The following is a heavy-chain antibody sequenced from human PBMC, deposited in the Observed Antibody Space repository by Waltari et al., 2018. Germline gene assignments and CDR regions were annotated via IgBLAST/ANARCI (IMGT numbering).Heavy chain of an antibody. V-gene: IGHV3-23*01. CDR3: AKQRAWELLRRTDFDY. CDR1: GFTFSSYA. CDR2: ISGSGGST. J-gene: IGHJ4*02. D-gene: IGHD1-26*01. Sequence: EVQLLESGGGLVQPGGSLRLSCAASGFTFSSYAMSWVRQAPGKGLEWVSAISGSGGSTYYADSVKGRFTISRDNSKNTLYLQMNSLRAEDTAVYYCAKQRAWELLRRTDFDYWGQGTLVTVSS.